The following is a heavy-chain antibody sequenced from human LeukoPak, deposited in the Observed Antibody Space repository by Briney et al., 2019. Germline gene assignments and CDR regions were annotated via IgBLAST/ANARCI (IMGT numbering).Heavy chain of an antibody. D-gene: IGHD5-24*01. CDR2: IRQDGGQT. CDR3: ARDKHNPGSAFDI. V-gene: IGHV3-7*01. J-gene: IGHJ3*02. Sequence: PGGSLRLSCAASGFTISSCWMSWVRQAPGKGLEWVANIRQDGGQTYYVDSVKGRFTISRDNAKNSLYLQVNSLRAEDTAVYYCARDKHNPGSAFDIWGQGTMLTVSS. CDR1: GFTISSCW.